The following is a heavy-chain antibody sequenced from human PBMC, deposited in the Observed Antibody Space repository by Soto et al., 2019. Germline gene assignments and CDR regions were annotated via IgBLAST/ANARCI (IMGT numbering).Heavy chain of an antibody. J-gene: IGHJ6*02. Sequence: ASVKVSCKASGYTFTSYDINWVRQATGQGLEWMGWMNPNSGNTGYAQKFQGRVTMTRNTSISTAYMELSSLRSEDTAVYYCARGGVSQGDTAMADYYYYGMDVWGQGTTVTVSS. CDR2: MNPNSGNT. CDR1: GYTFTSYD. CDR3: ARGGVSQGDTAMADYYYYGMDV. V-gene: IGHV1-8*01. D-gene: IGHD5-18*01.